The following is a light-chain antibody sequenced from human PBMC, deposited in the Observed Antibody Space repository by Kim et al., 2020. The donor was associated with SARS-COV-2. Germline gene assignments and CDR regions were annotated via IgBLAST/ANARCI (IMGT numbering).Light chain of an antibody. CDR2: GAS. CDR1: PSVSSSY. J-gene: IGKJ1*01. Sequence: EIVLTQSPGTLSLSPGERATLSCRASPSVSSSYLAWYQQKPCQAPSLLIYGASSRATGIPDRFRGSGSGTDFTLTISRLEPEDFAVYYCQQYESPPWTFGQGTKVDIK. CDR3: QQYESPPWT. V-gene: IGKV3-20*01.